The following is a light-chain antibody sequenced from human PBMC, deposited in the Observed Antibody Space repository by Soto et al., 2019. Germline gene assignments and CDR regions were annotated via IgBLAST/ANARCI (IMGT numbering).Light chain of an antibody. V-gene: IGLV2-14*01. Sequence: ALTQPASVSGSPGQSITISCTGTSSDVGGYNYVSWYQQHPGKAPKLMIYDVSNRPSGVSNRFSGSKSGNTASLTISGLQAEDEADYYCSSYTSSSTLEVFGGGTKLTVL. CDR1: SSDVGGYNY. CDR2: DVS. CDR3: SSYTSSSTLEV. J-gene: IGLJ2*01.